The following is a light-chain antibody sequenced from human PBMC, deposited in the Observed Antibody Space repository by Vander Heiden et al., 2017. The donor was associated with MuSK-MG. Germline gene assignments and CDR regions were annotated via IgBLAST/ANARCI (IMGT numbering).Light chain of an antibody. J-gene: IGLJ1*01. Sequence: QSALTQPASVSGSPGQTLTISCTGSSRDVGGFDSVSWYQQYPGKAPKLIIFEVTDRPSGVPTRFSGSKSGDTASLTISGLQPEDEADYFCSSYSDTHFYVFGSVTRVTVL. CDR1: SRDVGGFDS. CDR3: SSYSDTHFYV. CDR2: EVT. V-gene: IGLV2-14*01.